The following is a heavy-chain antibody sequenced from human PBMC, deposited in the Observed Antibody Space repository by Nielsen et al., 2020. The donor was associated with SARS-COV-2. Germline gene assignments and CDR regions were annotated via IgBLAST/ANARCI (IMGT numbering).Heavy chain of an antibody. Sequence: SETLSLTCSVSGGSINSGSYYWGWIRQPPGKGLEWLGSIFYSGNPYYNPSLRSRVTISVDTSKNQFSLRLTSLTAADTAVYYCASSIVGPTVNFESWGQGSLVTVSS. V-gene: IGHV4-39*01. J-gene: IGHJ4*02. CDR1: GGSINSGSYY. CDR2: IFYSGNP. CDR3: ASSIVGPTVNFES. D-gene: IGHD1-26*01.